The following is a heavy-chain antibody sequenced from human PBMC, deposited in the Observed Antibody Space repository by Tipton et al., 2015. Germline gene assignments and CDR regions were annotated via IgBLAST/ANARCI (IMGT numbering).Heavy chain of an antibody. V-gene: IGHV4-4*09. CDR1: GGSISSYY. CDR3: ARTWDGRGMPAPLDY. D-gene: IGHD6-13*01. Sequence: TLSLTCTVSGGSISSYYWNWIRQSPGKGLEWIGYIYSSATTSYSSALRSRVTISVDTSKNQFSLKLSSVTAADTAVYYCARTWDGRGMPAPLDYWGQGTLVTVSS. CDR2: IYSSATT. J-gene: IGHJ4*02.